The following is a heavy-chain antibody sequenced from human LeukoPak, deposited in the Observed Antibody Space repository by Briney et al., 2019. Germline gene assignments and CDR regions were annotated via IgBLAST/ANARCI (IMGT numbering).Heavy chain of an antibody. V-gene: IGHV3-53*01. Sequence: GGSLRLSCTVSGFTVSSNSMSWVRQAPGKGLEWVSFIYTTGRTHDSGSVKGRFTISRDSSKNTLYLQMNSLRAEDTAVYYCARRAGDYSHPYDYWGQGTLVTVSS. CDR1: GFTVSSNS. CDR2: IYTTGRT. J-gene: IGHJ4*02. D-gene: IGHD3-22*01. CDR3: ARRAGDYSHPYDY.